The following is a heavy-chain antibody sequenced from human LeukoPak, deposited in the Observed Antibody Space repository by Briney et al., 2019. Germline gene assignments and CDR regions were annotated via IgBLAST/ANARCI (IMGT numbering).Heavy chain of an antibody. CDR3: ARHDYGGNSGDY. Sequence: PGGAVRLSCAASGCTFSTYGMNWVRQAPGKGLEGVSYIGTTTSTIYYAESVKGRFTISRDNAKNSLYLQMNSLRDEDTAVYYCARHDYGGNSGDYWGQGTLVTVSS. D-gene: IGHD4-23*01. V-gene: IGHV3-48*02. J-gene: IGHJ4*02. CDR2: IGTTTSTI. CDR1: GCTFSTYG.